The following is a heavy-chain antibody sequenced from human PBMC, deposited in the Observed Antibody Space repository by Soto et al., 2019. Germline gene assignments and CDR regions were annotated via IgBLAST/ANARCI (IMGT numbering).Heavy chain of an antibody. CDR1: GGTFSSYA. V-gene: IGHV1-69*13. CDR2: IIPIFGTA. D-gene: IGHD3-9*01. J-gene: IGHJ6*02. Sequence: GASVKVSCKASGGTFSSYAISWVRQAPGQGLEWMGGIIPIFGTANYAQKFQGRVTITADESTSTAYMELSSLRSEDTAVYYCASFRVLRYFDWLSAGMDVWGQGTTVTVSS. CDR3: ASFRVLRYFDWLSAGMDV.